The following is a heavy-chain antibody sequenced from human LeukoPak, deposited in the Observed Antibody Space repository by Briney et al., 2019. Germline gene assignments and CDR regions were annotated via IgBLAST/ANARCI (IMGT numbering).Heavy chain of an antibody. CDR3: ARHDVADFDY. V-gene: IGHV4-34*01. D-gene: IGHD2-15*01. Sequence: SETLSLTCAVYGGSFSGYYWSWIRQPPGKGLEWIGEINHSGSTNYNPSLKSRVTISVDTSKNQFSLKLSSVTAADTAVYYCARHDVADFDYWGQGTLVTVSS. J-gene: IGHJ4*02. CDR1: GGSFSGYY. CDR2: INHSGST.